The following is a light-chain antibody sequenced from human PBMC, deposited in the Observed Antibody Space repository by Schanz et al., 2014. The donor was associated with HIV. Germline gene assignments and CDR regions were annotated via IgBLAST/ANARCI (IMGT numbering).Light chain of an antibody. CDR2: GVT. J-gene: IGLJ2*01. CDR1: SNHFGNYDL. V-gene: IGLV2-23*02. Sequence: QSALTQPASVSGSPGQSITISCTGASNHFGNYDLVSWYQQHPLKAPKLIIYGVTERPSGVSNRFTGSTSGNTASLTISGLQAEDEADYYCSSYVDTYSVVFGGGTKLTVL. CDR3: SSYVDTYSVV.